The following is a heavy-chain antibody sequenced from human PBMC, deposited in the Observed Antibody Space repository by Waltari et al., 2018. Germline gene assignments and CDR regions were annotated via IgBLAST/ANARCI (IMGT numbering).Heavy chain of an antibody. CDR3: ARERYRSGWSY. CDR1: GGSISSYY. Sequence: QVQLQESGPGLVKPSETLSLTCTVPGGSISSYYWSWIRQPPGKGLEWIGYIYYSGSTNYNPSLKSRVTISVDTSKNQFSLKLSSVTAADTAVYYCARERYRSGWSYWGQGTLVTVSS. J-gene: IGHJ4*02. V-gene: IGHV4-59*12. D-gene: IGHD6-19*01. CDR2: IYYSGST.